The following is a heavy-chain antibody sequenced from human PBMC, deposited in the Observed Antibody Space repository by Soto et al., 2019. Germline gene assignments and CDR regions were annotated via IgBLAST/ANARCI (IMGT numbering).Heavy chain of an antibody. CDR3: ARQYDNSIPNWFDP. CDR2: IYYSGST. J-gene: IGHJ5*02. CDR1: GGSISSGGYY. Sequence: QVQLQESGPGLVKPSQTLSLTCTVSGGSISSGGYYWSWIRQHPGKGLEWIGYIYYSGSTSYNPSLKSRITMSADTSTNQFSLRLTSVTAADTAVYYCARQYDNSIPNWFDPWGQGTLVTVSS. V-gene: IGHV4-31*03. D-gene: IGHD4-4*01.